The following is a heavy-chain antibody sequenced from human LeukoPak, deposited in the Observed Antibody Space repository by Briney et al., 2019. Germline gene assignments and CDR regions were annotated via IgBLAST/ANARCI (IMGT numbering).Heavy chain of an antibody. CDR2: IDPSDSYT. V-gene: IGHV5-10-1*01. D-gene: IGHD6-13*01. CDR1: GYSFTSYW. Sequence: GESLKISCKGSGYSFTSYWISWVRQMPGKGLEWMGRIDPSDSYTNYSPSFQGHVTISADKSISTAYQQWSSLKASDTAMYYCARHDIAAAGTEDAFGIWGQGTMVTVSS. J-gene: IGHJ3*02. CDR3: ARHDIAAAGTEDAFGI.